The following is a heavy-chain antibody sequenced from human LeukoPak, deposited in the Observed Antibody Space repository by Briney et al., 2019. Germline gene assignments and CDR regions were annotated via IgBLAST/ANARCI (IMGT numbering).Heavy chain of an antibody. CDR1: GITVSSNY. Sequence: PGGSLRLSCAASGITVSSNYMSWVRQAPGKGLEWVSVIYSGGSTYYADPVKGRFTISRDNSKNTLYLQMNSLRAEDTAVYYCVRGDYGDYTLFDYWGQGTLVTVSS. D-gene: IGHD4-17*01. V-gene: IGHV3-53*01. CDR3: VRGDYGDYTLFDY. J-gene: IGHJ4*02. CDR2: IYSGGST.